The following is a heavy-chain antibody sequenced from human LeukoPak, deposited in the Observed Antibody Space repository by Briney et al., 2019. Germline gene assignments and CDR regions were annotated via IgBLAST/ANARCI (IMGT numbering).Heavy chain of an antibody. J-gene: IGHJ3*02. CDR2: ISADGTEK. V-gene: IGHV3-30-3*02. CDR3: XXXXXXXGGCCAFDI. D-gene: IGHD6-19*01. CDR1: GFTFSSYA. Sequence: PGGSLRLSCVGSGFTFSSYALHWLRQAPGKGLEWVAVISADGTEKYYADSVKGRFTMSRDNSKNTLFLQMNSLRTDDTAVYFCXXXXXXXGGCCAFDIWGQGTTVTVSS.